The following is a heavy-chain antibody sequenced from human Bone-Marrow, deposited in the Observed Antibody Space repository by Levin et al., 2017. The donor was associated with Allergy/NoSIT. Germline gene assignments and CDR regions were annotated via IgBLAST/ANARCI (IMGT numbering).Heavy chain of an antibody. Sequence: SGPTLVKPPETLTLTCTVSGFSLSNARMGVSWIRQPPGKALEWLAHIFSNDEKSYSTSLKSRLTISKDTSKSQVVLTMTNMDPVDTATYYCARIPITSIFTPSDAFDIWGQGTMVTVSS. V-gene: IGHV2-26*01. CDR2: IFSNDEK. CDR1: GFSLSNARMG. J-gene: IGHJ3*02. CDR3: ARIPITSIFTPSDAFDI. D-gene: IGHD3-9*01.